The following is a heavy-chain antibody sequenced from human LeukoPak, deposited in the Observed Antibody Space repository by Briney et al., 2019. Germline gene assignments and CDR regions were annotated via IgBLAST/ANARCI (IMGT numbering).Heavy chain of an antibody. CDR1: GFTFSSYA. CDR3: AKRPGNLWFGRGPYFDY. CDR2: ISGSGGST. Sequence: PGGSLRLSCAASGFTFSSYAMSWVRQAPGKGLEWVSAISGSGGSTYYADSVKGRFTVSRDNSKNTLYLQMNSLRAEDTAVYYCAKRPGNLWFGRGPYFDYWGQGTLVTVSS. J-gene: IGHJ4*02. D-gene: IGHD3-10*01. V-gene: IGHV3-23*01.